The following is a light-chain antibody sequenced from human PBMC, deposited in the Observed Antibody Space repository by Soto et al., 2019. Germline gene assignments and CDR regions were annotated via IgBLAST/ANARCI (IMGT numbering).Light chain of an antibody. J-gene: IGKJ4*01. CDR3: QQYNSYSPLT. CDR2: DAS. V-gene: IGKV1-5*01. CDR1: QSISSW. Sequence: DIQMTQSPSTLSASVGDRVTITCRASQSISSWLAWYQQKPGKAPKLLIYDASSLESGVPSRFSGSGSGTEFTLTVSSLQPDDFAHYYCQQYNSYSPLTFGGGTKVEIK.